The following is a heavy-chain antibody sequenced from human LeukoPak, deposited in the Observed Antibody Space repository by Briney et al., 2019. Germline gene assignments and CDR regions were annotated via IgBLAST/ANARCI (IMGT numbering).Heavy chain of an antibody. D-gene: IGHD3-22*01. CDR1: GGSFSGYY. CDR3: ARGRGYSYGYQYYYDSSGYFVFDY. Sequence: SETLSLTCAVDGGSFSGYYWSWIRQPPGKGLEWIGVINHSGSTNYNPSLKSRVTISVDTSKNHFSLKLSSVTAADTAVYYCARGRGYSYGYQYYYDSSGYFVFDYWGQGTLVTVSS. J-gene: IGHJ4*02. V-gene: IGHV4-34*01. CDR2: INHSGST.